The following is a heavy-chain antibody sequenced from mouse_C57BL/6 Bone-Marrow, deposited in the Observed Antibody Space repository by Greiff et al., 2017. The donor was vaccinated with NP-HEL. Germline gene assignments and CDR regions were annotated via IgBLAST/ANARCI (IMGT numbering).Heavy chain of an antibody. D-gene: IGHD2-3*01. CDR2: INSDGGST. CDR3: ARLIYDGYQGYFDV. V-gene: IGHV5-2*01. Sequence: EVHLVESGGGLVQPGESLKLSCESNEYEFPSHDMSWVRKTPEKRLELVAAINSDGGSTYYPDTMERRFIISRDNTKKTLYLQMSSLRSEDTALYYCARLIYDGYQGYFDVWGTGTTVTVSS. CDR1: EYEFPSHD. J-gene: IGHJ1*03.